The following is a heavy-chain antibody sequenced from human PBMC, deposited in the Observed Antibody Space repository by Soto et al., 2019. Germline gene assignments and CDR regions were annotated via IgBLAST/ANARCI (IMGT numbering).Heavy chain of an antibody. CDR1: GYTFTNYG. Sequence: QVQLVQSGVEVKKPGASVKVSCKAMGYTFTNYGLSWARQAPGEGLEWLGWISAYNGHTKYAQKVQDRVTLTTDTSASTAYLELRSLTSDDTAVYYCVRGDGGYFGNWGQGTLVLVSS. CDR3: VRGDGGYFGN. V-gene: IGHV1-18*01. D-gene: IGHD3-16*01. J-gene: IGHJ4*02. CDR2: ISAYNGHT.